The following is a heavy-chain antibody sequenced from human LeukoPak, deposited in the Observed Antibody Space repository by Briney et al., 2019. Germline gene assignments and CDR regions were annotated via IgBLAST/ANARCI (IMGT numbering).Heavy chain of an antibody. D-gene: IGHD6-13*01. J-gene: IGHJ4*02. V-gene: IGHV3-23*01. CDR1: GFTFSSYA. Sequence: GGSLRLSCAASGFTFSSYAMSWVRQAPGKGLEWVSAISGSGGSTYYADSVKGRFTISRDNSKNTLYLQMNSLRAEDTAVYYCARDRMGYSSSWGSFFDYWGQGTLVTVSS. CDR2: ISGSGGST. CDR3: ARDRMGYSSSWGSFFDY.